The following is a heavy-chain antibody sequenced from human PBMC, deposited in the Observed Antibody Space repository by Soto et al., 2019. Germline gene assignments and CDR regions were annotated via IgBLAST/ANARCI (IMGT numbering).Heavy chain of an antibody. Sequence: SETLPLTCTVSGGSISSGDYYWSWIRQPPGKGLEWIGYIYYSGSTYYNPSLESRITISVDTSKNQFSLKLSSVTAVDTAVYYCARERPDGARLDPWGQGTLVTVSS. CDR1: GGSISSGDYY. V-gene: IGHV4-30-4*01. J-gene: IGHJ5*02. CDR3: ARERPDGARLDP. CDR2: IYYSGST. D-gene: IGHD6-6*01.